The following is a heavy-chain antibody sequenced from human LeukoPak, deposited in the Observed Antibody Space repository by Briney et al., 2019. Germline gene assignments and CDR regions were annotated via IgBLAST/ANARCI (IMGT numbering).Heavy chain of an antibody. CDR1: GFTFSSYA. J-gene: IGHJ4*02. V-gene: IGHV3-23*01. CDR2: ISGNGGST. Sequence: GGSLRLSCAASGFTFSSYAMSWVRQAPGKGLEWVSAISGNGGSTYYADSVKGRFTISRDNSKNTLYLQMNSLRAEDTAVYYCAKEGRGWYYYDSSGPDYWGQGTLVTVSS. CDR3: AKEGRGWYYYDSSGPDY. D-gene: IGHD3-22*01.